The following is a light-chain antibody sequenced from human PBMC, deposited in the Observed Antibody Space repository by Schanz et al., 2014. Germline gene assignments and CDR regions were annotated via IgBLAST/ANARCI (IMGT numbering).Light chain of an antibody. Sequence: QSALTQPASVSGSPGQSITISCTGTSSDVGNYNLVSWYQQHPGKAPKLMIYEGSRRPSGVSNRFSGSKSGNTASLTVSGLQAEDEADYYCSSYAGSNNFVVFGGGTKLTVL. CDR2: EGS. J-gene: IGLJ2*01. CDR3: SSYAGSNNFVV. V-gene: IGLV2-14*02. CDR1: SSDVGNYNL.